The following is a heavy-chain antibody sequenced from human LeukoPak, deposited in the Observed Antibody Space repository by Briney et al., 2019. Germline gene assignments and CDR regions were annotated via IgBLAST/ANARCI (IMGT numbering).Heavy chain of an antibody. V-gene: IGHV4-59*01. Sequence: PSETLSLTSTVSGGSISSNYWSWIRQPPGKGLEWIGYIYYSGSTNYNPSLKSRVTISVDTSKNQFSLKLSSVTAADTAVYYCARDTRLAEFDYWGQGTLVTVSS. CDR1: GGSISSNY. CDR2: IYYSGST. D-gene: IGHD3-16*01. CDR3: ARDTRLAEFDY. J-gene: IGHJ4*02.